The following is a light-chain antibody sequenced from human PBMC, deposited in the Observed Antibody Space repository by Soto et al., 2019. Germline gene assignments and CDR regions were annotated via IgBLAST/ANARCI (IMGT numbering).Light chain of an antibody. V-gene: IGLV1-40*01. J-gene: IGLJ1*01. CDR2: ANN. Sequence: QSVLTQPPSVSGAPGQRVTISGTGSRSNIGAGYDVHWYQQLPGTTPTLLICANNIPPPGVPGRISGSKSGTSASLAITGLQAEDEADYYCQSDDSSLSGYVFGTGTKVTVL. CDR3: QSDDSSLSGYV. CDR1: RSNIGAGYD.